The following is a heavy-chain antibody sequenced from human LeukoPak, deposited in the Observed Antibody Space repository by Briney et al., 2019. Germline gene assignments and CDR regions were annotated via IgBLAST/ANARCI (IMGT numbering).Heavy chain of an antibody. D-gene: IGHD4-23*01. J-gene: IGHJ4*02. CDR1: GFTFSNYW. CDR2: MNSDGSST. Sequence: GGSLRLSCAASGFTFSNYWMHWVRQAPGKGLVGVSRMNSDGSSTSYADSVKGRFTISRDNAKNTLYLQMNSLRAEDTAVYYCARGPDYGGPLRGQGTLVTVSS. CDR3: ARGPDYGGPL. V-gene: IGHV3-74*01.